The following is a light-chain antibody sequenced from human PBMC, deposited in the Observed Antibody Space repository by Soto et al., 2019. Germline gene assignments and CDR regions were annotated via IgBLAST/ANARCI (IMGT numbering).Light chain of an antibody. J-gene: IGKJ4*02. CDR2: GIS. CDR1: QGIRRW. Sequence: DIQMTQSPSSVSASVGDRVTITCRASQGIRRWLAWYQQKPGEALKLLIYGISNLQSGVPPRFSGSGSGTDFTLTISSLQPEDSETYCCQQGDSMPHTFGGGTKVEIK. CDR3: QQGDSMPHT. V-gene: IGKV1-12*01.